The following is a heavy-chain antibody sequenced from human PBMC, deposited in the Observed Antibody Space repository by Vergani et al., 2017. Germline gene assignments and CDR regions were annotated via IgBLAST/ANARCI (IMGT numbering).Heavy chain of an antibody. CDR2: ISNSGST. D-gene: IGHD3-10*01. J-gene: IGHJ5*02. CDR3: ARYYGSGTRGDYFDP. CDR1: GGSISSGDYY. V-gene: IGHV4-30-4*08. Sequence: QVQLQESGPRLVKPLQTLSLTCTVSGGSISSGDYYWSWIRQSPGKALEWIGYISNSGSTFFNPSLKSRVTLSVDTSQNRLSLRLTSVTAADTAVYFCARYYGSGTRGDYFDPWGQGSLVTVSS.